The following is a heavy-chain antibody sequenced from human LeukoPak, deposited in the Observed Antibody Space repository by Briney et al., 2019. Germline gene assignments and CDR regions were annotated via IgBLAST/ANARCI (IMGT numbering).Heavy chain of an antibody. Sequence: SVKVSCKASGYTFTSYAISWVRQAPGQGLEWMGGIIPIFGTANYAQKFQGRVTITADESTSTAYMELSSLRSEDTAVYYCARGYRILTGLGPYGMDVWGQGTTVTVSS. CDR1: GYTFTSYA. J-gene: IGHJ6*02. V-gene: IGHV1-69*13. D-gene: IGHD3-9*01. CDR2: IIPIFGTA. CDR3: ARGYRILTGLGPYGMDV.